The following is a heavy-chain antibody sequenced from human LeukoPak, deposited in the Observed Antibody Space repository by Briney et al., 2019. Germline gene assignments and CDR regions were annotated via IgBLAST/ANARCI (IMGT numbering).Heavy chain of an antibody. V-gene: IGHV4-59*08. D-gene: IGHD2-15*01. CDR1: GGSISSYY. CDR2: IYYSGST. CDR3: ARHVALVDAFDI. J-gene: IGHJ3*02. Sequence: PSETLSLTCTVSGGSISSYYWSWIRQPPGKGPEWSRYIYYSGSTNYNPSLKSRVTISVDTSKNHFSLKLSSVTAADTAVYYCARHVALVDAFDIWGQGTMVTVSS.